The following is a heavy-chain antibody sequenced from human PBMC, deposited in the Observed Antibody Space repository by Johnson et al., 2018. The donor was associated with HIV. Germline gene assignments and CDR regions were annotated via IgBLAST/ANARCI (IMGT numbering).Heavy chain of an antibody. V-gene: IGHV3-30*04. CDR3: ATFGGGSFHAFDI. J-gene: IGHJ3*02. CDR1: GFTFSSYA. CDR2: ISYDGSEK. D-gene: IGHD1-26*01. Sequence: QVQLVESGGGVVQPGRSLRLSCAPSGFTFSSYAMHWVRQAPGKGLEWVAVISYDGSEKYYVDSLKGRFTISRDNAKNSLYLQMNSLRAEDTAVYYCATFGGGSFHAFDIWGQGTMVTVSS.